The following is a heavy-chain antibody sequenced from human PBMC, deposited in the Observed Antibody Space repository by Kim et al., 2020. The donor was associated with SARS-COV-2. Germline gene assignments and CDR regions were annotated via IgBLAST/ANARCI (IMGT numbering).Heavy chain of an antibody. J-gene: IGHJ6*03. CDR1: GFTFSSYG. V-gene: IGHV3-30*18. CDR3: AKVGGSGSYYYYYYYYMDV. CDR2: ISYDGSNK. Sequence: GGSLRLSCAASGFTFSSYGMHWVRQAPGKGLEWVAVISYDGSNKYYADSVKGRFTISRDNSKNTLYLQMNSLRAEDTAVYYCAKVGGSGSYYYYYYYYMDVWGKGTTVTVSS. D-gene: IGHD3-10*01.